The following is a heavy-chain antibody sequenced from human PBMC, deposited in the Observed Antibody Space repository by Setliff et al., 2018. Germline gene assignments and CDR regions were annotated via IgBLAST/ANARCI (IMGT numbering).Heavy chain of an antibody. D-gene: IGHD3-22*01. J-gene: IGHJ5*02. CDR3: ARAHTWSLPNDNSGYPGWFDP. CDR2: IYTTGGF. CDR1: GGSFSGYY. V-gene: IGHV4-4*08. Sequence: SETLSLTCAVYGGSFSGYYWSWIRQPPGKGLEWIGHIYTTGGFNYNPSLESRVTISLDTSKNQFSLKLTSVTAADTAVYYCARAHTWSLPNDNSGYPGWFDPWGQGTLVTVSS.